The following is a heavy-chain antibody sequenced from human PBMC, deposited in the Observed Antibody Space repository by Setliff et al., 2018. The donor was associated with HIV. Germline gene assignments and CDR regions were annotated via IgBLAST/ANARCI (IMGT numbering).Heavy chain of an antibody. CDR2: INPSGGST. V-gene: IGHV1-46*01. CDR3: ARDFGGYCSSMSCPGLFDP. Sequence: VSVKVSCKASGYAFTSYYMHWVRQAPGQGLEWMGIINPSGGSTSYAQKFQGRVTMTRDTSTSTVYMELSSLRSEDTAVYYCARDFGGYCSSMSCPGLFDPWGQGILVTVSS. J-gene: IGHJ5*02. D-gene: IGHD2-2*01. CDR1: GYAFTSYY.